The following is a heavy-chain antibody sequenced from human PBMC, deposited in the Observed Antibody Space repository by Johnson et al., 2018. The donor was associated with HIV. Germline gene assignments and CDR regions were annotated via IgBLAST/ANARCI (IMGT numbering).Heavy chain of an antibody. D-gene: IGHD3-3*01. CDR3: AKDGISNAFDI. Sequence: QLVESGGVVVQPGGSLRLSCAASGFTFDDYTMHWVRQAPGKGLEWVSLISWDGGSTYYADSVKGQFTISRDNSKNSLYLQMNSLRTEDTALYYCAKDGISNAFDIWGQGTMVTVSS. V-gene: IGHV3-43*01. CDR2: ISWDGGST. J-gene: IGHJ3*02. CDR1: GFTFDDYT.